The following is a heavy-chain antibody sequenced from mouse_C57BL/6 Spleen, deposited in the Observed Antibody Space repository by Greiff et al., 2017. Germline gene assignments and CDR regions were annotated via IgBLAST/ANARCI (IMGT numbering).Heavy chain of an antibody. V-gene: IGHV1-69*01. Sequence: QVQLKQPGAELVMPGASVKLSCKASGYTFTSYWMHWVKQRPGQGLEWIGEIDPSDSYTNYNQKFKGKSTLTVDKSSSTAYMQLSSLTSEDSAVYYCARDDGYYWGQGTLVTVSA. CDR2: IDPSDSYT. CDR1: GYTFTSYW. J-gene: IGHJ3*01. CDR3: ARDDGYY. D-gene: IGHD2-3*01.